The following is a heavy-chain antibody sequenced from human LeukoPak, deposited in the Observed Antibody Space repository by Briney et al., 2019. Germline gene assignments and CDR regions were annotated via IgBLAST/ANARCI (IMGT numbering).Heavy chain of an antibody. Sequence: SVKVSCKASGGTFSSYAISWVRQAPGQGLEWMGRIIPILGIANYAQKFQGRVTITADKSTSTAYMELSSLRSEDTAVYYCARAPRQTNYYDSSDWGQGTLVTVSS. D-gene: IGHD3-22*01. CDR2: IIPILGIA. V-gene: IGHV1-69*04. CDR3: ARAPRQTNYYDSSD. CDR1: GGTFSSYA. J-gene: IGHJ4*02.